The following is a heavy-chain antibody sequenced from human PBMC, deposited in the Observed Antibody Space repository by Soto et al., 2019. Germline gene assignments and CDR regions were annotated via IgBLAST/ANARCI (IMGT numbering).Heavy chain of an antibody. CDR2: IYYSGST. Sequence: PSETLSLTCPVSRGSISSSSSYWGWIRQPPGKGLEWIGSIYYSGSTYYNPSLKSRVTISVDTSKNQLSLKLSSVTAADTAVYYCASQADVLLWFGESGGGAFDIWGQGTMVT. D-gene: IGHD3-10*01. J-gene: IGHJ3*02. CDR1: RGSISSSSSY. V-gene: IGHV4-39*01. CDR3: ASQADVLLWFGESGGGAFDI.